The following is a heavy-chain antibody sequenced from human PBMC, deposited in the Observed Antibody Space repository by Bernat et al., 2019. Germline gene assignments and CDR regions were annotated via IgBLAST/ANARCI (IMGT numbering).Heavy chain of an antibody. Sequence: QVQLVESGGGVVQPGRSLRLSCAASGFTFSSYGMHWVRQAPGKGLEWVAVIWYDGSNKYYADSVKGRFTISRDNSKNTLYLQMNSLRAEDTAVYYCAKLTGFSSGYYFSVPDYWGQGTLVTVSS. CDR2: IWYDGSNK. CDR3: AKLTGFSSGYYFSVPDY. J-gene: IGHJ4*02. D-gene: IGHD3-22*01. V-gene: IGHV3-33*06. CDR1: GFTFSSYG.